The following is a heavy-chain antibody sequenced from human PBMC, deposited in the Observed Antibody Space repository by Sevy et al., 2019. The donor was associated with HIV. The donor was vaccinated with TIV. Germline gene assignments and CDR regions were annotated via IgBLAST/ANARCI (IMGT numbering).Heavy chain of an antibody. CDR3: AGSNWVTATNGFSKSYYFDY. CDR2: INTSGST. Sequence: SETLSLTCTVSGDSFSSYFWAWIRQPAGKGLEWIGRINTSGSTNYNPSLKSRFTMSVDTSNSQFSLKVTSLTAADTAIYFCAGSNWVTATNGFSKSYYFDYWGQGSLVTVSS. J-gene: IGHJ4*02. D-gene: IGHD7-27*01. CDR1: GDSFSSYF. V-gene: IGHV4-4*07.